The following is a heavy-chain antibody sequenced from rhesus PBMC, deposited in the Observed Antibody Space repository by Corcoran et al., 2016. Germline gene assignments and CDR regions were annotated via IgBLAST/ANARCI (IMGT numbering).Heavy chain of an antibody. CDR3: ARSQGVAAALDY. CDR1: GGSISGLY. Sequence: QVQLQESGPGLVKPSETLSLTYAVSGGSISGLYWNWIRQPPGKGLEWLGYIGGSSGITYPNPPLNSRVDISTETSKSHFSLKLRSVTAAGTAMYYCARSQGVAAALDYWGQGVLGTVSS. V-gene: IGHV4-165*02. CDR2: IGGSSGIT. J-gene: IGHJ4*01. D-gene: IGHD6-43*01.